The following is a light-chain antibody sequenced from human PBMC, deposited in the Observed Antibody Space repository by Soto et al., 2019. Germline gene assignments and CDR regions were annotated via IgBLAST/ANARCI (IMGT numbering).Light chain of an antibody. CDR3: QQYNNWPRAT. CDR1: QSISSN. J-gene: IGKJ4*01. Sequence: EIVMTQSPATLSVSPGERATLSCRASQSISSNLAWYQQKPGQAPRLLMFRTSSRATGFPARFSGSGSGTEFNLTSSSLQSEDFGVYYGQQYNNWPRATFGGGTKVEIK. V-gene: IGKV3-15*01. CDR2: RTS.